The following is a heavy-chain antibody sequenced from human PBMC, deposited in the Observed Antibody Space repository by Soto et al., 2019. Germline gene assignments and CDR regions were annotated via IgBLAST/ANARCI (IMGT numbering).Heavy chain of an antibody. Sequence: QVQLVQSGAEVKKPGASVKVSCKASGYTFTSYGISWVRQAPGQGLEWMGWISAYNGNTNHAQKLQGRVTMTTDTSTSTAYMELRSLRCVDAAVYYCARDQPPYQLLAGITGTTDWCAPWGQGTLVTVSS. CDR1: GYTFTSYG. CDR3: ARDQPPYQLLAGITGTTDWCAP. J-gene: IGHJ5*02. D-gene: IGHD1-7*01. V-gene: IGHV1-18*01. CDR2: ISAYNGNT.